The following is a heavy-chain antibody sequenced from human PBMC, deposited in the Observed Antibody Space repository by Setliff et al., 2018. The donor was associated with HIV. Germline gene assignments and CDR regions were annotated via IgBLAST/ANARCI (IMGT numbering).Heavy chain of an antibody. J-gene: IGHJ3*01. CDR2: IYPSGGST. V-gene: IGHV1-46*01. Sequence: GASVQVSCKASGYTFTSYFIQWVRQAPGQGLEWMGIIYPSGGSTTYAPKFQGRVTMTRDTSTSTVYMDLSGLRSDDTAVYYCARVKGLRVRNWNDRPNASDLWGQGTMVTVSS. CDR1: GYTFTSYF. D-gene: IGHD1-1*01. CDR3: ARVKGLRVRNWNDRPNASDL.